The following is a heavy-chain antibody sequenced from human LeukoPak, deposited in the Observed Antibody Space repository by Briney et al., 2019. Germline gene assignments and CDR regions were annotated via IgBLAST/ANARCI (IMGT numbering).Heavy chain of an antibody. J-gene: IGHJ4*02. CDR1: GFAISSYA. CDR3: AKGDGDYSSPFGY. D-gene: IGHD4-17*01. Sequence: GGSLRLSCAASGFAISSYAMSWVRQAPGKGLEWVSAISGSGGSTYYADSVKGRFTISRDNSKNTLYLQMNSLRAEDTAVYYCAKGDGDYSSPFGYWGQGTLVTVSS. V-gene: IGHV3-23*01. CDR2: ISGSGGST.